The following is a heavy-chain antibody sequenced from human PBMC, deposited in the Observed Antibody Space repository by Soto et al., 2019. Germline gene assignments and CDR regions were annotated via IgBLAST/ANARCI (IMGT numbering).Heavy chain of an antibody. CDR3: ATEMGATQGPFDN. J-gene: IGHJ4*02. CDR1: VFPFGANA. V-gene: IGHV3-23*01. D-gene: IGHD1-26*01. Sequence: EVQVLESGGGLVQPGGSLRLSCVVSVFPFGANAMSWVRQAPGKGLEWVSGLSNTGRRTSYTDSVKGRFNISRDNSENTVYLQMNSLRVEDTAVYYCATEMGATQGPFDNWGQGTLVTVSS. CDR2: LSNTGRRT.